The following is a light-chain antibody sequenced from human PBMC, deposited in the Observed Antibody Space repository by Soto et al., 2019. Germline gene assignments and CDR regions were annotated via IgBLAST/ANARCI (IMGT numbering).Light chain of an antibody. CDR2: GAS. J-gene: IGKJ2*01. CDR3: QQYGSSAYT. V-gene: IGKV3-20*01. Sequence: EIVLTQSPGTLSLSPGERATLSCRASQSVSSSYLAWYQQKPGQAPRLLIYGASSRATGIPDRFSGSVSGTDFTLTISRREPEDFAVYYCQQYGSSAYTFGQGTKLEIK. CDR1: QSVSSSY.